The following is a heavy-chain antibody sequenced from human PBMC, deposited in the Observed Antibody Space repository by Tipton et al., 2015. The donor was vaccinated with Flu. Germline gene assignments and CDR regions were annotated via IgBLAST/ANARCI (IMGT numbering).Heavy chain of an antibody. D-gene: IGHD1-26*01. J-gene: IGHJ6*02. Sequence: SLRLSCGASGFTFSSYAMSWVRQVPGKGLEWVPVISGSGGSTYYADSVRGRFTISRDNSKTTRYLQMNSLRVEDTAVYYCARDRVVGAAAGYYYSYYGMDVWGQGTTVTVSS. CDR3: ARDRVVGAAAGYYYSYYGMDV. CDR1: GFTFSSYA. V-gene: IGHV3-23*01. CDR2: ISGSGGST.